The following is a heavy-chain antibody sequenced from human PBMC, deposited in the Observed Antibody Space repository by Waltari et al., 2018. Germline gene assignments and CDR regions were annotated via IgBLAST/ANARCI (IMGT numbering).Heavy chain of an antibody. D-gene: IGHD3-9*01. CDR1: GYSVVNDFY. CDR2: IYHTGST. CDR3: ARSTVTRYFNF. J-gene: IGHJ4*01. V-gene: IGHV4-38-2*01. Sequence: QLLESGPGLVRPSETVSLTCAVSGYSVVNDFYWGWIRRPPGKGLEWIANIYHTGSTYYNPTRKSRATISMDTSKNQFSLHLTSVTAADTAEYFCARSTVTRYFNFWGRGTLVTVSS.